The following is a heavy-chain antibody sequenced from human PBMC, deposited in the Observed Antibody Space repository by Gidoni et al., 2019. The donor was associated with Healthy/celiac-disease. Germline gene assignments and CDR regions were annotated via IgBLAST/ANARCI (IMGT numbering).Heavy chain of an antibody. CDR2: INHSGST. J-gene: IGHJ4*02. Sequence: QVQLQQWGAGLLTPSETLSLTCAVYGGSFSGYYWSWIRQPPGKGLEWFGEINHSGSTNYNPSLKSRVTMSVDTSKNQFSLKLSSVTAADTAVYYCARGGRGLRRYFDYWGQGTLVTVSS. CDR1: GGSFSGYY. D-gene: IGHD1-26*01. CDR3: ARGGRGLRRYFDY. V-gene: IGHV4-34*01.